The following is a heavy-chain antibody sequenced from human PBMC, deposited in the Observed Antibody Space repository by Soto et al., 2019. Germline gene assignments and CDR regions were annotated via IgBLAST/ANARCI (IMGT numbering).Heavy chain of an antibody. CDR1: GFTFSSYA. J-gene: IGHJ4*02. Sequence: RLSGAASGFTFSSYAMSWVRQAPGKGLEWVSAISGSGGSTYYADSVKGRFTISRDNSKNTLYLQMNSLRAEDTAVYYCAKTRRFLEWLSQYYFDYWGQGTLVTVPQ. CDR2: ISGSGGST. V-gene: IGHV3-23*01. D-gene: IGHD3-3*01. CDR3: AKTRRFLEWLSQYYFDY.